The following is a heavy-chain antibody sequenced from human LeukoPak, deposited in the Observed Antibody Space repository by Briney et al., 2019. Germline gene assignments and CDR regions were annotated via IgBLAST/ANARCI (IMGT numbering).Heavy chain of an antibody. Sequence: GGSLRLSCAASGFTFSSYGMHWVRQAPGKGLEWVAVISYDGSNKYYADSVKGRFTISRDNSKNTLYLQMNSLRAEDTAVYYCARETSSGYYFGWYYFDYWGQGTLVTVSS. V-gene: IGHV3-30*19. CDR2: ISYDGSNK. J-gene: IGHJ4*02. CDR1: GFTFSSYG. D-gene: IGHD3-22*01. CDR3: ARETSSGYYFGWYYFDY.